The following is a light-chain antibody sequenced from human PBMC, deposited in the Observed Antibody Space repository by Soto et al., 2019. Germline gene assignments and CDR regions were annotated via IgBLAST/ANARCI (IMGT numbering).Light chain of an antibody. J-gene: IGLJ2*01. CDR3: SSFAGSNIL. CDR2: EVT. V-gene: IGLV2-8*01. CDR1: SSDVGGYNY. Sequence: QSALTQPPSASGSPRQSVTISCTGTSSDVGGYNYVSWYQHHPGKAPKLMIYEVTKRPSGVPDRFSASKSGNTASLTVSGLQAEDEADYYCSSFAGSNILFGGGTKLTVL.